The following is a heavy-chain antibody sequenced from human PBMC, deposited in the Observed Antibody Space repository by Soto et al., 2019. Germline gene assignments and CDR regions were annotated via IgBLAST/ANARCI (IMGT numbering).Heavy chain of an antibody. CDR3: FRENYFSYHGMDV. CDR2: IRSKGNSYAT. CDR1: GFAFSGST. V-gene: IGHV3-73*02. J-gene: IGHJ6*02. Sequence: EVQLVESGGNLVQPGGSLTLPCAGSGFAFSGSTIHWVRQASGKGLEWVGRIRSKGNSYATAYAASVKGRFIISREDLKTTGYLQMNSLKIEDTAVYYWFRENYFSYHGMDVWGQGTTGTVSS. D-gene: IGHD1-26*01.